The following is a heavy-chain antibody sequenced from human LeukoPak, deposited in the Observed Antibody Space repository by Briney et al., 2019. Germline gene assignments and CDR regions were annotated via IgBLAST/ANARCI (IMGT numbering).Heavy chain of an antibody. Sequence: GGSLRLSCVASGLTFTSSDFNWIRQAPGKGLEWLSTITRSGSNLYYADSVKGRFTTSRDDAKDSVYLQMESLRVEDTAIYYCAINFDSWGQGTLVTVSS. CDR3: AINFDS. CDR2: ITRSGSNL. J-gene: IGHJ4*02. CDR1: GLTFTSSD. V-gene: IGHV3-21*01.